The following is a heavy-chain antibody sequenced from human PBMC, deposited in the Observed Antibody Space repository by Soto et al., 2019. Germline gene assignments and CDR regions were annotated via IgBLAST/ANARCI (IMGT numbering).Heavy chain of an antibody. J-gene: IGHJ4*02. CDR2: IWYDGSNK. Sequence: QVQLVESGGGVVQPGRSLRLSCAAFGFTFSSYGMHWVRQAPGKGLEWVAVIWYDGSNKYYADSVKGRFTISRDNSKNTLYLQMNSLRAEDTAVYYCARGYSGSYYFDYWGQGTLVTVSS. CDR3: ARGYSGSYYFDY. V-gene: IGHV3-33*01. D-gene: IGHD1-26*01. CDR1: GFTFSSYG.